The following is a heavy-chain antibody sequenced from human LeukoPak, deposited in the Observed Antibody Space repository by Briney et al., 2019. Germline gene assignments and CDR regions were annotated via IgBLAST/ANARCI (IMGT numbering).Heavy chain of an antibody. D-gene: IGHD1-14*01. CDR1: GGSISSYY. V-gene: IGHV4-59*01. J-gene: IGHJ3*02. CDR2: IYYSGST. Sequence: SETLSLTCTVSGGSISSYYWSWIRQPPGKGLEWIGYIYYSGSTNYNSSLKSRVTISVDTSKNQFSLKLSSVTAADTAVYYCAREGVGTPGAFDIWGQGTMVTVSS. CDR3: AREGVGTPGAFDI.